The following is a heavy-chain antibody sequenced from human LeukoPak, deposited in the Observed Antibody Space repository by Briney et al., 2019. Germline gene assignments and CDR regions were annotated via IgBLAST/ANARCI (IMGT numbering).Heavy chain of an antibody. J-gene: IGHJ4*02. Sequence: SETLSLTCTASGGSISSSSYYWGWIRQPPGKGLEWIGSIYYSGSTYYNPSLKSRVTISVDTSKNQFSLKLSSVTAADTAVYYCARARLVPAAEFDYWGQGTLVTVSS. D-gene: IGHD2-2*01. CDR3: ARARLVPAAEFDY. CDR2: IYYSGST. V-gene: IGHV4-39*01. CDR1: GGSISSSSYY.